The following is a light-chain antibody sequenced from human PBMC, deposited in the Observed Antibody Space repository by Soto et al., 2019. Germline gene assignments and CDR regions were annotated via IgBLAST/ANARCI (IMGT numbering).Light chain of an antibody. J-gene: IGLJ3*02. V-gene: IGLV6-57*01. CDR3: QSYDSSNHRV. CDR2: EDN. CDR1: SGSIASKY. Sequence: NFMLTQPHSVSESPGKTVTISCTRSSGSIASKYVQWYQQRPGSSPTTVIYEDNQRPSGVPDRFSGSIDSSSNSAFLNISGLKTEDEADYYCQSYDSSNHRVFGGGTKLTVL.